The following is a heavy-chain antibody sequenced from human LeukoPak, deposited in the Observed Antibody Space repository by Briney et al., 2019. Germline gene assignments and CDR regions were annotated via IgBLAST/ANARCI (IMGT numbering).Heavy chain of an antibody. J-gene: IGHJ4*02. Sequence: GASVKVSCKASGYTFTSYDINWVRQATGQGLEWMGWMNPNSGNTGYAQKFQGRVTMTRDTSISTAHMELSRLRSDDTAVYYCARANPLYCSSTTCLFDYWGQGTLVTVSS. CDR3: ARANPLYCSSTTCLFDY. CDR1: GYTFTSYD. V-gene: IGHV1-8*01. D-gene: IGHD2-2*01. CDR2: MNPNSGNT.